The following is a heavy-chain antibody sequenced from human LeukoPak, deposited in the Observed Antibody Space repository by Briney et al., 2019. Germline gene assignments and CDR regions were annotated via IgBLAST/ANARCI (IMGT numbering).Heavy chain of an antibody. CDR1: GGSISSYY. CDR3: ARGYYDFWSGYYPGPVWFDY. CDR2: IYTSGST. Sequence: PSETLSLTCTVSGGSISSYYWSWIRQPPGKGLEWIGYIYTSGSTNYNPSLKSRVTISVDTSKYQFSLKLSSVTAADTAVYYCARGYYDFWSGYYPGPVWFDYWAREPWSPSPQ. D-gene: IGHD3-3*01. V-gene: IGHV4-4*09. J-gene: IGHJ4*02.